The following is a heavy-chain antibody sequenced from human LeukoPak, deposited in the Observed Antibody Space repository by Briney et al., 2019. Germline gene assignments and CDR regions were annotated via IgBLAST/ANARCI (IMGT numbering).Heavy chain of an antibody. CDR1: GGSITSYY. Sequence: SETLSLTCTVSGGSITSYYWSWIRQPPGKGLEWIGYIYYSGSTNYNPSLKSRVTISVDTSKNQFSLKLSSVTAADTAVYYCARGGNYDYVWGSYRSNWFDPWGQGTLVTVSS. J-gene: IGHJ5*02. CDR3: ARGGNYDYVWGSYRSNWFDP. CDR2: IYYSGST. V-gene: IGHV4-59*12. D-gene: IGHD3-16*02.